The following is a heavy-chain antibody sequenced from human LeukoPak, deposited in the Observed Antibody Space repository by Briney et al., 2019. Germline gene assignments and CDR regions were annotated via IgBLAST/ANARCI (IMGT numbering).Heavy chain of an antibody. CDR3: ARVEVGSIDY. V-gene: IGHV1-8*01. CDR2: MNPNSGNT. CDR1: GYTFTSYD. J-gene: IGHJ4*02. Sequence: ASVKVSCKASGYTFTSYDINWVRQATGQGLEWMGWMNPNSGNTGYAQKFQGRVTMTRDTSTSTVYMELSSLRSEDTAVYYCARVEVGSIDYWGQGTLVTVSS. D-gene: IGHD2-15*01.